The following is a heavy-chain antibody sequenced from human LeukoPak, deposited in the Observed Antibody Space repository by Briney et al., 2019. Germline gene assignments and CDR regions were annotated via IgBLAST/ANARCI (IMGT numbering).Heavy chain of an antibody. CDR3: ARDRPVGVSSVQDAFDI. Sequence: SETLSLTCTVSGGSISSYYWSWIRQPPGKGLEWIGYIYYSGSTNYNPSLKSRVTISVDTSKNQFSLKLSSVTAADTAVYYCARDRPVGVSSVQDAFDIWGQGTMVTVSS. V-gene: IGHV4-59*01. CDR2: IYYSGST. J-gene: IGHJ3*02. CDR1: GGSISSYY. D-gene: IGHD3-22*01.